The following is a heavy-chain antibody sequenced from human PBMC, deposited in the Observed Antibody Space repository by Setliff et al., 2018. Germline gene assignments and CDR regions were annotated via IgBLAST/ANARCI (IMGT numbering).Heavy chain of an antibody. CDR2: ISASNGQT. V-gene: IGHV1-18*01. D-gene: IGHD1-26*01. J-gene: IGHJ3*01. CDR3: ARDTRIRESGTYPSDALDL. Sequence: ASVKVSCKASGYTFSNYGLSWVRQAPGQGPEWMGWISASNGQTRYTEELQGRVTMTTDTSTSTAYMELKSLISDDTAVYFCARDTRIRESGTYPSDALDLWGQGTRVTVS. CDR1: GYTFSNYG.